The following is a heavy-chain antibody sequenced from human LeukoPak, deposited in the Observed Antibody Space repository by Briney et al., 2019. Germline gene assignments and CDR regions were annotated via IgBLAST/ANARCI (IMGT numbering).Heavy chain of an antibody. V-gene: IGHV3-21*01. CDR2: ISSSSSYI. Sequence: GGSLRLSCAPSGFTFSSYSMDWVRQAPGKGLEWVSSISSSSSYIYYADSVKGRFTISRDNAKNSLYLQMNSLRAEDTAVYYSARDTGVVGAFDIWGQGTMVTVSS. D-gene: IGHD4-23*01. CDR1: GFTFSSYS. J-gene: IGHJ3*02. CDR3: ARDTGVVGAFDI.